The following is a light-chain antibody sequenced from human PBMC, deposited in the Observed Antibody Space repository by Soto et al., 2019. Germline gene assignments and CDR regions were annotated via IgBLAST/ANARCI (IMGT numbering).Light chain of an antibody. CDR1: QRVSSH. CDR2: AAS. Sequence: EMVLTQSPATLSLSPGERASLSCRASQRVSSHLAWYQQKPGQAPRLLIYAASTRATGIPVRFSGSGSETEFTLTIRSLQSEDSALYYCHQYNNWPWTFGQGTKVDTK. CDR3: HQYNNWPWT. J-gene: IGKJ1*01. V-gene: IGKV3-15*01.